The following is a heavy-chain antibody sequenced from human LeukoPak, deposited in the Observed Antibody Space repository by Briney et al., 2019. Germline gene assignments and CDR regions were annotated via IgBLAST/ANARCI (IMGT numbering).Heavy chain of an antibody. CDR3: ASLTTVTTSAFDI. CDR2: INHSGST. J-gene: IGHJ3*02. Sequence: SETLSLTCAVYGGSFSGYYWSWIRQPPGKGLEWIGEINHSGSTNYNPSLKSRATISVDTSKNQFSLKLSSVTAADTAVYYCASLTTVTTSAFDIWGQGTMVTVSS. V-gene: IGHV4-34*01. D-gene: IGHD4-17*01. CDR1: GGSFSGYY.